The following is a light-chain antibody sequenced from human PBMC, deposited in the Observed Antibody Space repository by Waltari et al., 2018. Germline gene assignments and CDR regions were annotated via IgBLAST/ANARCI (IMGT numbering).Light chain of an antibody. CDR1: QSITRG. J-gene: IGKJ3*01. CDR3: QQYNTYFFT. CDR2: QAY. V-gene: IGKV1-5*03. Sequence: DIQMTQSPFTLSASVGDRVTLTCRASQSITRGLSWDQQKPGKAPKILIYQAYTVESGVPSRFSGSGSETEFTLTISSLQPDDFATYYCQQYNTYFFTFGPGTKVDIK.